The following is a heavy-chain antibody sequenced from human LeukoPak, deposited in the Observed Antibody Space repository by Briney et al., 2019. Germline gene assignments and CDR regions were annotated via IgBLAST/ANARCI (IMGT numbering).Heavy chain of an antibody. D-gene: IGHD1-26*01. V-gene: IGHV4-39*01. Sequence: SETLSHTCTVSGGSISNSNYYWGWIRQAPRKGLEWIGSIFYSGSTYHNSSLKSRVTISVDTSKNQFSLKLNSVTAADTAVYYCARQSGAPMAHHNCFEPWGQGTLVTVFS. CDR1: GGSISNSNYY. J-gene: IGHJ5*02. CDR2: IFYSGST. CDR3: ARQSGAPMAHHNCFEP.